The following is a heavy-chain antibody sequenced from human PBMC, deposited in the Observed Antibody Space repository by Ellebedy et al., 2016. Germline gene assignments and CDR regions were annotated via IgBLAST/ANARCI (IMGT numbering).Heavy chain of an antibody. V-gene: IGHV3-53*01. CDR2: LYNTNFI. J-gene: IGHJ4*02. CDR1: GFTVTSNH. CDR3: VTDLGRFDN. Sequence: GESLKISCAASGFTVTSNHMSWVRQAPGKGLEWVAVLYNTNFIQYGDSVRGRFTISRDSSKNTLYLQMNSLRVEDTAVYYCVTDLGRFDNWGQGTRVTVSS.